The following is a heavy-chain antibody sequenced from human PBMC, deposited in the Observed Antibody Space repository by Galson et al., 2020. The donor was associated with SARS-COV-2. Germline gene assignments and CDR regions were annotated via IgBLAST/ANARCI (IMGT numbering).Heavy chain of an antibody. D-gene: IGHD3-22*01. J-gene: IGHJ4*02. Sequence: GESLQISCAASGFTFSSYAMHWVRQAPGKGLEWVAVISYDGSNKYYADSEKGRFTIPRDNSKNTLYRQMNSLRAEDTAVYYCARPSSGYYKGYFDYWGQGTLVTVSS. CDR2: ISYDGSNK. CDR3: ARPSSGYYKGYFDY. V-gene: IGHV3-30*14. CDR1: GFTFSSYA.